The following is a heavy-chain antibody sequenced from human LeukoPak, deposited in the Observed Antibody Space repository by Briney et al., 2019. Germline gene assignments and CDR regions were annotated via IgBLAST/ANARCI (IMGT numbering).Heavy chain of an antibody. D-gene: IGHD4-11*01. Sequence: GGSLRLSCAASGFTFSSYSMNWVRQAPGKGLEWVSYISSSSSTIYYADSVKGRFTISRDNAKNSLYLQMNSLRAEDTAVYYCARDNDYWNYFYMDVWGKGTAVSVSS. J-gene: IGHJ6*03. CDR3: ARDNDYWNYFYMDV. CDR1: GFTFSSYS. V-gene: IGHV3-48*04. CDR2: ISSSSSTI.